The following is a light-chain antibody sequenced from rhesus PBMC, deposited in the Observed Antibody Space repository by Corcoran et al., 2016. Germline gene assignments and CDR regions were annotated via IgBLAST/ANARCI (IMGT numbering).Light chain of an antibody. J-gene: IGKJ1*01. V-gene: IGKV3-24*04. Sequence: EIVMTQSPATLSLSPGERATLSCRASQRVGSSLAWYQQQPGHAPRLLSSGASRRTTGIPDWFSGSGAWTDFPLTISSLEPEDVAVYYCLQLSNWPRTFGQGTKVEIK. CDR2: GAS. CDR3: LQLSNWPRT. CDR1: QRVGSS.